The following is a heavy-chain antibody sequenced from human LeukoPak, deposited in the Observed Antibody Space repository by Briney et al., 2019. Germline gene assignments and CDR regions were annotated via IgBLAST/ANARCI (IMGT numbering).Heavy chain of an antibody. J-gene: IGHJ4*02. CDR2: ISDDGSNK. V-gene: IGHV3-30*02. CDR1: GFTLSRCG. CDR3: AKDNKRYSCDY. Sequence: GGSLRLSCATSGFTLSRCGMHWVRQAPGKGLEWVAVISDDGSNKYYADSVKGRFTISRDSSKNTLSLQMNSLRVEDTAVYYCAKDNKRYSCDYWGQGTLVTVSS. D-gene: IGHD5-18*01.